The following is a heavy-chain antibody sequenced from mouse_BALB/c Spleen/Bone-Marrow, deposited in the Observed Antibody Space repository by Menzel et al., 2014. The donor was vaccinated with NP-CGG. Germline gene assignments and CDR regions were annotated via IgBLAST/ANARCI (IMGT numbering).Heavy chain of an antibody. V-gene: IGHV5-17*02. Sequence: EVKLVESGGGLVQPGGSRKLSCAASGFTFSSFGMHWARQAPEKGLEWVAYISSGSSTIYYADTVKGRFTISRDNPKNTLFLQMTSLRSEDTAMYYCARSGYYGSSPYYAMDYWGQGTSVTVSS. CDR1: GFTFSSFG. D-gene: IGHD1-1*01. CDR3: ARSGYYGSSPYYAMDY. CDR2: ISSGSSTI. J-gene: IGHJ4*01.